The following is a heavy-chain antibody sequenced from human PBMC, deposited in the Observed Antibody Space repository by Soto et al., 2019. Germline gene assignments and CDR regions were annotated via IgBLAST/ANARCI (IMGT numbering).Heavy chain of an antibody. V-gene: IGHV1-46*01. CDR1: GYTFTSYY. CDR2: INPSGGST. Sequence: ASVKVSCKASGYTFTSYYMHWVRQAPGQGLEWMRIINPSGGSTSYAQKFQGRVTMTRDTSTSTVYMELSSLRSEDTAVYYCAREFEMATREDYWGQGTLVTVSS. CDR3: AREFEMATREDY. J-gene: IGHJ4*02. D-gene: IGHD5-12*01.